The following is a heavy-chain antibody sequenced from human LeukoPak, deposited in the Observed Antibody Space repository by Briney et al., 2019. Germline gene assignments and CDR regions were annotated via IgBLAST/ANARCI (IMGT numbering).Heavy chain of an antibody. Sequence: GGSLRLSCAASGLTLSSYWMSWVRLFPGMGLEWVAKINPDGGERNYVDSVKGRFTISRDNAKNSLYLQMNSQRAEDTAVYYCARDLGYCSSTSCHEDYFDYWGQGTLVTVSS. CDR2: INPDGGER. CDR1: GLTLSSYW. CDR3: ARDLGYCSSTSCHEDYFDY. J-gene: IGHJ4*02. D-gene: IGHD2-2*01. V-gene: IGHV3-7*01.